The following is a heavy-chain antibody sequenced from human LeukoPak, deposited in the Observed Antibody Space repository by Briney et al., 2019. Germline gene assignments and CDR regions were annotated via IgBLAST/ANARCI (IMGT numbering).Heavy chain of an antibody. D-gene: IGHD4-23*01. CDR1: VCIFISYR. Sequence: PGGALRQTFVASVCIFISYRLNGLRQAPGREREWVSASSSSSSYIYYADSVKGRLPIYRENEKNSLYLQKNSLRAEDTAVYYCAGDTDYGGNALYHDFWGQGTLVTVSS. CDR2: SSSSSSYI. CDR3: AGDTDYGGNALYHDF. J-gene: IGHJ4*02. V-gene: IGHV3-21*01.